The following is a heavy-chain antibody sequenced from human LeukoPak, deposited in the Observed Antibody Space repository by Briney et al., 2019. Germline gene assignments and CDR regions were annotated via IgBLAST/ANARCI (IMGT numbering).Heavy chain of an antibody. CDR3: AREVSSGWYSPYYYYYMDV. CDR1: GHTFTSYG. V-gene: IGHV1-18*01. D-gene: IGHD6-19*01. J-gene: IGHJ6*03. CDR2: ISAYNGNT. Sequence: ASVKVSCKASGHTFTSYGISWVRQAPGQGLEWMGWISAYNGNTNYAQKLQGRVTMTTDTSTSTAYMELRSLRSDDTAVYYCAREVSSGWYSPYYYYYMDVWGKGTTVTISS.